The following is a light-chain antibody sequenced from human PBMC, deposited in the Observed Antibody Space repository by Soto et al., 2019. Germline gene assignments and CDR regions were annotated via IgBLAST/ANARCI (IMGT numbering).Light chain of an antibody. J-gene: IGKJ1*01. CDR1: QTISNY. CDR2: AAS. CDR3: QQSYSSPPT. V-gene: IGKV1-39*01. Sequence: DIQMTPSPSSLSASVVDRVTITCRASQTISNYLNWYQQKPGKAPKLLIFAASSLQTGVPSRFSGSGSGTDFTLTISSLQPEDFASYYCQQSYSSPPTFGQGTKVDIK.